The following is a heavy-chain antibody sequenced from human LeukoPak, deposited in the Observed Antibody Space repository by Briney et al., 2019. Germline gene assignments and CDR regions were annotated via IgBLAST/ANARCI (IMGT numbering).Heavy chain of an antibody. V-gene: IGHV3-23*01. CDR2: ISGSGGST. J-gene: IGHJ4*02. CDR3: ARDQFGSDFSYYGSGSYSGLGY. Sequence: PGGSLRLSCAASGFTFSSYGMSWVRQAPGKGLEWVSAISGSGGSTYYADSVKGRFTISRDNSKNTLYLQMNSLRAEDTAVYYCARDQFGSDFSYYGSGSYSGLGYWGQGTLVTVSS. CDR1: GFTFSSYG. D-gene: IGHD3-10*01.